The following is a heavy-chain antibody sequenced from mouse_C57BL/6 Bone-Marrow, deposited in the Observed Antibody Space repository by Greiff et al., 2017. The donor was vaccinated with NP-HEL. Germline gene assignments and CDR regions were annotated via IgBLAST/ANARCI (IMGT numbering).Heavy chain of an antibody. CDR3: ARKFHIYYYGSSSWFGY. Sequence: QVQLQQSGPELVKPGASVKISCKASGYTFTDYYINWVKQRPGQGLEWIGCIFPGSGGTYYNQKFKGKAKLTVDKSSSTAYMLLSSLTSEDSAVYVCARKFHIYYYGSSSWFGYWGQGTLVTVSA. D-gene: IGHD1-1*01. J-gene: IGHJ3*01. V-gene: IGHV1-75*01. CDR1: GYTFTDYY. CDR2: IFPGSGGT.